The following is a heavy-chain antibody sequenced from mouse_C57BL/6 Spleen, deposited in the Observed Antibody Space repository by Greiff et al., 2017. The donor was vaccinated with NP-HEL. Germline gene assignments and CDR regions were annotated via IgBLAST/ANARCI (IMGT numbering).Heavy chain of an antibody. CDR1: GFSFNTYA. Sequence: GGGLVQPTGSLKLSCAASGFSFNTYAMNWVRQAPGKGLEWVARIRSKSNNYATYYADSVKDRFTISRDDSESMLYLQMNNLKTEDTAMYYCVRQGLYSNFDYWGQGTTLTVSS. V-gene: IGHV10-1*01. CDR2: IRSKSNNYAT. J-gene: IGHJ2*01. CDR3: VRQGLYSNFDY. D-gene: IGHD2-5*01.